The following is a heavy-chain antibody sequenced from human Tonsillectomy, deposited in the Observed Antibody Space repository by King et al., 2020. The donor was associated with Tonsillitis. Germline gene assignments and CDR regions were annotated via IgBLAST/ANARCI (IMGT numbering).Heavy chain of an antibody. V-gene: IGHV4-59*12. CDR2: IFYSGAT. CDR1: GGSINPYY. CDR3: ARGFTGGWGSPFLDY. Sequence: QLQESGPGRVKTSESLSLTCIVSGGSINPYYWTWIRQPPGKGLEWIGHIFYSGATDYNPSLKSRVTISMDTSKNQFSLSLNSVTAADTAFYFCARGFTGGWGSPFLDYWGRGTLVTVSS. J-gene: IGHJ4*02. D-gene: IGHD2-21*01.